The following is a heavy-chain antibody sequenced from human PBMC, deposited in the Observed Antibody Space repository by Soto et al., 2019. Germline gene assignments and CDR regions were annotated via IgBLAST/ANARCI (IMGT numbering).Heavy chain of an antibody. J-gene: IGHJ4*02. D-gene: IGHD6-19*01. Sequence: EVQLEGSGGGLVQPGGSLRLSCAASGSTFSIYWMNWVRHVPGKGLEWVANISPDGSQKNYVDSVKGRFTVSRDNAKKSFFLQMNSLRAVDTAVYYCAGWADANYWGQGILVTVSS. CDR1: GSTFSIYW. V-gene: IGHV3-7*01. CDR2: ISPDGSQK. CDR3: AGWADANY.